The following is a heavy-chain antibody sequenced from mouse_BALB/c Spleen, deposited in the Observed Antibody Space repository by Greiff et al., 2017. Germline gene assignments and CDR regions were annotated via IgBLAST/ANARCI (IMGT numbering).Heavy chain of an antibody. CDR1: GFYIKDTY. J-gene: IGHJ3*01. Sequence: EVQLQQSGAELVKPGASVKLSCTASGFYIKDTYMHWVKQRPEQGLEWIGRIDPATGNTKYDPKFQGMATITADTSSNTVYLQLSSQITEDTAVYYCASRLYDGSFAYWGQGTLVTVSA. CDR3: ASRLYDGSFAY. D-gene: IGHD3-2*02. V-gene: IGHV14-3*02. CDR2: IDPATGNT.